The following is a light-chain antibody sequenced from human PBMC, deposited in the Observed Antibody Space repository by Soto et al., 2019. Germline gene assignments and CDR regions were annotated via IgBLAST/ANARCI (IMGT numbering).Light chain of an antibody. J-gene: IGKJ2*01. CDR1: QSIGTY. Sequence: DIQMTQSPSSLSASVGDRVTITCRASQSIGTYLNWYLQKPGKAPQLLIHAASSLQTGVPSRFSGSGSGTEFTLTISSVQPEDFASFYCQQSFSTPPTFGQGTKLAIK. CDR3: QQSFSTPPT. V-gene: IGKV1-39*01. CDR2: AAS.